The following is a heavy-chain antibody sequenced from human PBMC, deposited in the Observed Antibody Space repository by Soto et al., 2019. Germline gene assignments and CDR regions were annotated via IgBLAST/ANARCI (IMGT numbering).Heavy chain of an antibody. CDR1: GYTFTSYG. D-gene: IGHD3-3*01. CDR2: ISAYNGNT. CDR3: ARDNYDFWSGYYDAYYYGMDV. V-gene: IGHV1-18*01. Sequence: ASVKVSCKASGYTFTSYGISWVRQAPGQGLEWMGWISAYNGNTNYAQKLQGRVTMTTDTFTSTAYMELRSLRSDDTAVYYCARDNYDFWSGYYDAYYYGMDVWGQGTTVTVSS. J-gene: IGHJ6*02.